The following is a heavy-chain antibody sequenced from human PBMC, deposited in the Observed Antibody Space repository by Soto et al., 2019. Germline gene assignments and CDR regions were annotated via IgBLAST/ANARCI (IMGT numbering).Heavy chain of an antibody. Sequence: TAGSLRLSCAASGCTFSSYAMSWVRQAPGKGLGWVAIVSYNGRKEYYADSVKGRFSISRDNSKNTLHVQMNTLRDEDTAVYYCAKDSLRGEVPAALNFDYWGRGTLVTVSS. V-gene: IGHV3-30*18. J-gene: IGHJ4*02. D-gene: IGHD2-2*01. CDR3: AKDSLRGEVPAALNFDY. CDR1: GCTFSSYA. CDR2: VSYNGRKE.